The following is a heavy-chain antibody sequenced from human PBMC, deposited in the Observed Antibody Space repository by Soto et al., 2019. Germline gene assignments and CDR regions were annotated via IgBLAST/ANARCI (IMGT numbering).Heavy chain of an antibody. CDR2: ISSNGGST. CDR3: VKVQGIAVANSFDY. CDR1: GFTFSSYA. J-gene: IGHJ4*02. D-gene: IGHD6-19*01. Sequence: GGSLRLSCSASGFTFSSYAMHWVRQAPGKGLEYVSAISSNGGSTYYADSVKGRFTISRDNSKNTLYLQMSSLRAEETAVYYCVKVQGIAVANSFDYWGQGTLVTVSS. V-gene: IGHV3-64D*08.